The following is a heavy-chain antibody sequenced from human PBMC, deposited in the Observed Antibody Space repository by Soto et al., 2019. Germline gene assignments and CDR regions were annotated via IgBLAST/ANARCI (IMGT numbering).Heavy chain of an antibody. Sequence: EVQLVESGGGLVQPGGSLRLSCAASGFTVSSNYMSWVRQAPGKGLEWVSVIYSGGSTYYADSVKGRFTISRVHYKKTLYLQMNSLRAEDTAVYYCGRGLRCGDGYEYYYFMGVWGKGTTVNVSS. V-gene: IGHV3-66*01. CDR3: GRGLRCGDGYEYYYFMGV. J-gene: IGHJ6*03. CDR2: IYSGGST. CDR1: GFTVSSNY. D-gene: IGHD5-12*01.